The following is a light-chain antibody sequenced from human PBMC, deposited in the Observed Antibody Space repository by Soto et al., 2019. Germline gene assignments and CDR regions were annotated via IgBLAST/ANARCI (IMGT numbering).Light chain of an antibody. CDR3: QKYNSAPFT. CDR1: QDIHIY. J-gene: IGKJ3*01. Sequence: AIRMTQSPPSMSTSTGDGVNFTCRASQDIHIYLAWYQQKPGGAPKVLISGASTLQSGVPSRFSGSGSGTEFALTIRSLQAEDFATYYCQKYNSAPFTFGPGTKVDIK. CDR2: GAS. V-gene: IGKV1-8*01.